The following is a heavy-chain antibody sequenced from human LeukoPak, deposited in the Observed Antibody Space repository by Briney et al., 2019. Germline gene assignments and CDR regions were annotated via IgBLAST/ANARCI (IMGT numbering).Heavy chain of an antibody. Sequence: GGSLRLSCAASGFTFSSYSMNWVRQAPGKGLEWVSYISSSSSTIYYADSVKGRFTISRDNAKNSLYLQMNSLRAEDTAVYYCARPSIRAGTTNDYWGQGTLVTVSS. CDR2: ISSSSSTI. V-gene: IGHV3-48*04. CDR3: ARPSIRAGTTNDY. D-gene: IGHD1-14*01. J-gene: IGHJ4*02. CDR1: GFTFSSYS.